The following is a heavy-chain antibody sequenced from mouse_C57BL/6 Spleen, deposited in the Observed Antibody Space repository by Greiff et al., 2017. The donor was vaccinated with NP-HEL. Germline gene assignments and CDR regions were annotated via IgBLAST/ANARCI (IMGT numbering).Heavy chain of an antibody. CDR1: GFTFSSYG. V-gene: IGHV5-6*01. D-gene: IGHD2-4*01. CDR3: ARSRYDYDDYAMDY. Sequence: EVQRVESGGDLVKPGGSLKLSCAASGFTFSSYGMSWVRQTPDKRLEWVATISSGGSYTYYPDSVKGRFTISRDNAKNTLYLQMSSLKSEDTAMYYCARSRYDYDDYAMDYWGQGTSVTVSS. J-gene: IGHJ4*01. CDR2: ISSGGSYT.